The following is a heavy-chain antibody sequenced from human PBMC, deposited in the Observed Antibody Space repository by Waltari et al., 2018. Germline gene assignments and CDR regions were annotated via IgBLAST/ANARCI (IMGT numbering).Heavy chain of an antibody. Sequence: QVQLQESGPGLVKPSETLSLTCAVSGYSISSGYYWGWIRQPPGKGLEWIGSIYHSGSTYYNPSLKSRVTISVDTSKNQFSLKLSSVTAADTAVYYCARKSLGIAARPKYFDYWGQGTLVTVSS. V-gene: IGHV4-38-2*01. CDR3: ARKSLGIAARPKYFDY. CDR1: GYSISSGYY. J-gene: IGHJ4*02. D-gene: IGHD6-6*01. CDR2: IYHSGST.